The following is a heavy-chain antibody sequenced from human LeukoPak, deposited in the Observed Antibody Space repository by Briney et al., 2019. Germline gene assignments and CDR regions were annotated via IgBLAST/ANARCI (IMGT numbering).Heavy chain of an antibody. V-gene: IGHV2-70*01. CDR1: GGSMSGHY. CDR3: ARCELDY. Sequence: TLSLTCTVSGGSMSGHYWSWIRQPPGKALEWLALSDWDDDKYYSTSLKTRLTISKDTSKNQLVLTMTNMDPVDTATYYCARCELDYWGQGTLVTVSS. J-gene: IGHJ4*02. CDR2: SDWDDDK.